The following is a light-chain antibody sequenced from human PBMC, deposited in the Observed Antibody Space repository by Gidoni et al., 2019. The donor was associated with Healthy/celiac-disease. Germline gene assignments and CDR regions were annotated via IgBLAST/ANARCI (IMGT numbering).Light chain of an antibody. J-gene: IGKJ1*01. Sequence: EIVMTQSPATLSVSPGERATLSCRASQGVSSNLAWYQQKPGQAPRLLIYGASTRATVIPARFSGSGSGKEFTLTISSLHSEDFAVYYCQQYNNWPGTFGQGTKVEIK. V-gene: IGKV3-15*01. CDR1: QGVSSN. CDR3: QQYNNWPGT. CDR2: GAS.